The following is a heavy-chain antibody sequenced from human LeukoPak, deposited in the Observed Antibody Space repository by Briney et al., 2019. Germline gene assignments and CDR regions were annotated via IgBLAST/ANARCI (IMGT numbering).Heavy chain of an antibody. D-gene: IGHD3-22*01. J-gene: IGHJ3*02. Sequence: SETLSLTCAVSGGSISSSNWWSWVRQPPGKGLEWSGEIYHSGSTNYNPSIKSLVTISVDKSKNQFSLKLSSVTAADTAVYYCARILRRQIAVVIHDAFDIWGQGTMVTVSS. CDR3: ARILRRQIAVVIHDAFDI. CDR2: IYHSGST. V-gene: IGHV4-4*02. CDR1: GGSISSSNW.